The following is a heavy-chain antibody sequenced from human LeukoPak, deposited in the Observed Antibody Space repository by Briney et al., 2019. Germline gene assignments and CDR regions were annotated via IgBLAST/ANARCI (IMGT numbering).Heavy chain of an antibody. D-gene: IGHD6-13*01. V-gene: IGHV4-39*01. CDR1: GGSTSSSSYY. CDR3: ARHDRGSSWYGSASNWFDP. CDR2: IYYSGST. Sequence: SETLSLTCTVSGGSTSSSSYYWGWIRQPPGKGLEWIGSIYYSGSTYYNPSLKSRVTISVDTSKNQFSLKLSSVTAADTAVYYCARHDRGSSWYGSASNWFDPWGQGTLVTVSS. J-gene: IGHJ5*02.